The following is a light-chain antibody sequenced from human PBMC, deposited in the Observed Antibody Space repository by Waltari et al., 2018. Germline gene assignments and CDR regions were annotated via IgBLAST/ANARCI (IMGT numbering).Light chain of an antibody. CDR3: QQYDTYPLT. V-gene: IGKV1-5*03. CDR1: QSINRW. Sequence: DIQMTQSPSTLSAFVGERVTITCRASQSINRWVAWYQQKPGQVPKFLIYRGSTLQTGVPSRFIGSGSGTEFNLTISSLQPDDSATYHCQQYDTYPLTFGGGTKVEIK. J-gene: IGKJ4*01. CDR2: RGS.